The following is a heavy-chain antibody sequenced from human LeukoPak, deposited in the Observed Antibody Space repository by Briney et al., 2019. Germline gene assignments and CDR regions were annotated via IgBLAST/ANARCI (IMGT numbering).Heavy chain of an antibody. CDR2: ISGSGGST. V-gene: IGHV3-23*01. CDR1: GFTFSSYA. CDR3: AKERYGSSSWYIQH. J-gene: IGHJ1*01. D-gene: IGHD6-13*01. Sequence: GGSLRLSCAASGFTFSSYAMSWVRQAPGKGLEWVSAISGSGGSTYYADSVKGRFTISRDNSKDTLYLQMNSLRAEDTAVYYCAKERYGSSSWYIQHWGQGTLVTVSS.